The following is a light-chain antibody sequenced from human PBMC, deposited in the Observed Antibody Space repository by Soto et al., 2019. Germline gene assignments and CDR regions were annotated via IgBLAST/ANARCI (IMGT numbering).Light chain of an antibody. Sequence: EIVLTQSPATVSLSPGERVTLSCEASQNIATTYLAWYEKKPGLAPRLIMYDTSTRAAGTPDRFSGSGSGRDFPLTIRRLEAEDCAVYYCQQYYDTPFAFGGGPKVEI. J-gene: IGKJ4*01. V-gene: IGKV3D-20*01. CDR1: QNIATTY. CDR2: DTS. CDR3: QQYYDTPFA.